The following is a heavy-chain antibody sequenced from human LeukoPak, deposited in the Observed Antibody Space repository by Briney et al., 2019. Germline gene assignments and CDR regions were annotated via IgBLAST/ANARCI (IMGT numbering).Heavy chain of an antibody. J-gene: IGHJ6*03. Sequence: GGSLRLSCAASGFTFSDYYMSWIRQAPGKGLEWVSYISSSGSTIYYADSVKGRFTISRDNAKNSLYLQVNSLRAEDTAVYYCARVVGLRRNPGVAWYYYYMDVWAKGPRSPSP. CDR3: ARVVGLRRNPGVAWYYYYMDV. D-gene: IGHD1-14*01. CDR1: GFTFSDYY. CDR2: ISSSGSTI. V-gene: IGHV3-11*01.